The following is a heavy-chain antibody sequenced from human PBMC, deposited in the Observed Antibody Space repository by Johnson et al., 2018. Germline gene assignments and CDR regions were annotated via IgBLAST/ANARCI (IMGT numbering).Heavy chain of an antibody. D-gene: IGHD1-14*01. V-gene: IGHV3-23*04. CDR2: ISDSGGSP. CDR1: GFTFSSYA. CDR3: AKDFITTAAEYFQQ. J-gene: IGHJ1*01. Sequence: VQLVESGGGLVQPGGSLRLSCVASGFTFSSYAMSWVRQAPGKGLEWVSTISDSGGSPYYAASVRGRFTISRDNSNNMMYLQMKSLRAEEPAMYYCAKDFITTAAEYFQQWGQGTLVTVSS.